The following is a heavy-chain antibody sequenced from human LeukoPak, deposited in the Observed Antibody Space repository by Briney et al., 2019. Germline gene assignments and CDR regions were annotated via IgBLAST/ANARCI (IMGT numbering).Heavy chain of an antibody. J-gene: IGHJ4*02. V-gene: IGHV3-11*01. D-gene: IGHD7-27*01. CDR1: GFTFSDSY. CDR2: ISSNAGNI. CDR3: AKEGGDWGEGYFDY. Sequence: RGSLRLSCAASGFTFSDSYMSWIRQAPGKGLEWVSYISSNAGNIYYADSVKGRFTISRDNAKNSLFLQMNSLRAEDTAVYYCAKEGGDWGEGYFDYWGQGTLVSVPS.